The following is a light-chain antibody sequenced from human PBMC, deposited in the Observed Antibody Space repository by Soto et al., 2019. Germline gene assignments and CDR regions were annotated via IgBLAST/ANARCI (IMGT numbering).Light chain of an antibody. Sequence: DIQMTQSPSTLSASVGDRVTITCRASQSISSWLAWYQQKPGKAPKLLIYKASSLESGVPSRFSGSGSGTEFTLTISSLQHDDFATYYCQQFGAFGGGTKVDIK. J-gene: IGKJ4*01. CDR1: QSISSW. V-gene: IGKV1-5*03. CDR2: KAS. CDR3: QQFGA.